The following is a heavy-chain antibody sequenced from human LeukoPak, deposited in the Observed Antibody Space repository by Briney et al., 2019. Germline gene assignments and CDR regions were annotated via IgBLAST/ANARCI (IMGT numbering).Heavy chain of an antibody. CDR3: ARLKRGIGAAGTSLRGWFDP. V-gene: IGHV1-69*01. D-gene: IGHD6-13*01. J-gene: IGHJ5*02. Sequence: EASVKVSCKASGGTFSSYAITWVRQAPGQGHEWMGGIIPIFDTSNYAQKFQGRVTFTSDDSTSTAHMELSSLRSEDTAVYYCARLKRGIGAAGTSLRGWFDPWGQGTLVTVSS. CDR1: GGTFSSYA. CDR2: IIPIFDTS.